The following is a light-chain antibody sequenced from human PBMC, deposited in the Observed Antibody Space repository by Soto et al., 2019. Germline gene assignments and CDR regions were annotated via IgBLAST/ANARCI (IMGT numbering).Light chain of an antibody. CDR1: QDISNC. Sequence: DIQMTQSPSSLSASVGDRVTITCQASQDISNCLNWYQQKPGKAPKLLIYDASKLETGVPSRFSGSGSATDFTVTISSLQAEDIARYYCQQCDQLPLTFGGGTKVEIK. V-gene: IGKV1-33*01. J-gene: IGKJ4*01. CDR2: DAS. CDR3: QQCDQLPLT.